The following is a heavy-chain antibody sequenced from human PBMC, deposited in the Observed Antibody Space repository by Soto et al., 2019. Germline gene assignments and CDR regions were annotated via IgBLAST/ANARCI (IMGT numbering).Heavy chain of an antibody. V-gene: IGHV3-23*01. Sequence: GGSLRLSCAVSGFRFSNYAMSWARQAPGKGLDWVSAISGSGGSTYNADSVKGRFTISRDNSKNTLYLQMNSLRAEYTALYYCAKKDGTDGYYDAFDIWGQGTMVTVSS. J-gene: IGHJ3*02. D-gene: IGHD3-22*01. CDR3: AKKDGTDGYYDAFDI. CDR1: GFRFSNYA. CDR2: ISGSGGST.